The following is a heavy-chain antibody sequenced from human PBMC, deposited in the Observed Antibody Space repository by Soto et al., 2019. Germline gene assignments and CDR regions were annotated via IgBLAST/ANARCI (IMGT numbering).Heavy chain of an antibody. V-gene: IGHV3-48*02. CDR2: ISSRSSTI. Sequence: PEGSLRLSCSAAIFTLGSYSVNWVRQAPGKGLEWVSYISSRSSTIYYADSVKGRFTISRDNAKNSLYLQMNSLRDEDTAVYYCARDKDDSSGRAPFDYRGQGT. D-gene: IGHD3-22*01. CDR3: ARDKDDSSGRAPFDY. J-gene: IGHJ4*02. CDR1: IFTLGSYS.